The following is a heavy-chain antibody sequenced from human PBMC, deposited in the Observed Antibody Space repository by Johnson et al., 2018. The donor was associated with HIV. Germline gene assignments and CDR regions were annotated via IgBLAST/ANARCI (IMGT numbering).Heavy chain of an antibody. CDR1: GFTFSSYA. Sequence: QVQLVESGGGVVQPGRSLRLSCAASGFTFSSYAMHWVRQAPGKGLEWVAVIYSGGSTSYAESVKDRFTISRDNSKNTVNLQMNSLRADDTAVYYCARIHYNFWSDPDAFDIWCQGTIVTVSS. D-gene: IGHD3-3*01. CDR3: ARIHYNFWSDPDAFDI. J-gene: IGHJ3*02. CDR2: IYSGGST. V-gene: IGHV3-30*14.